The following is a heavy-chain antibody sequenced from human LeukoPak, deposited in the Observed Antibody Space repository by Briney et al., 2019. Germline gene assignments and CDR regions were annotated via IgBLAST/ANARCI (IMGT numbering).Heavy chain of an antibody. CDR2: IYTSGST. CDR1: GGSISSYY. V-gene: IGHV4-4*07. J-gene: IGHJ3*02. CDR3: AKLQGLGGWELLGPLHAFDI. D-gene: IGHD1-26*01. Sequence: TSETLSLTCTVSGGSISSYYWSWIRQPAGKGLEWIGRIYTSGSTNYNPSLKSRVTMSVDTSKNQFSLKLSSVTAADTAVYYCAKLQGLGGWELLGPLHAFDIWGQGTMVTVSS.